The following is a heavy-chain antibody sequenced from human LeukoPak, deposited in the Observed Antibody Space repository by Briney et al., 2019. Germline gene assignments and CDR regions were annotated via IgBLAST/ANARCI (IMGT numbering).Heavy chain of an antibody. D-gene: IGHD3-3*01. CDR3: ATDRGWRTSGYYLYYFEY. CDR1: GFIFTNYF. V-gene: IGHV3-7*01. CDR2: IKHDGSEK. Sequence: KAGGSLRLSCAASGFIFTNYFMSWVRQAPGKGLEWVASIKHDGSEKYYVDSVRGRFTISRDNTMNSLYLQMSSLRAEDTAVNYCATDRGWRTSGYYLYYFEYWGQGTLVTYSS. J-gene: IGHJ4*02.